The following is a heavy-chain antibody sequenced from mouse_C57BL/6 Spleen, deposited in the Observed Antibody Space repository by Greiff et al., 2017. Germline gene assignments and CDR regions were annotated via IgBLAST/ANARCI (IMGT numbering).Heavy chain of an antibody. CDR3: TRDWDGYFDV. D-gene: IGHD4-1*01. CDR2: ISSGGDYI. CDR1: GFTFSSYA. V-gene: IGHV5-9-1*02. Sequence: EVMLVESGEGLVKPGGSLKLSCAASGFTFSSYAMSWVRQTPEKRLEWVAYISSGGDYIYYADTVKGRFTTSRDNARNTLYLQMSSLKSEDTAMYYCTRDWDGYFDVWGTGTTVTVSS. J-gene: IGHJ1*03.